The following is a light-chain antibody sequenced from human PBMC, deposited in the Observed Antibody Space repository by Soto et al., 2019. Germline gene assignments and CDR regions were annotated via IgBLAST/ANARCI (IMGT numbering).Light chain of an antibody. CDR3: CSYVHSNTLV. Sequence: QSVLTQPASVSGSPGQSITISCTGTSSGVGSYDLVSWYQQHPGKAPKLIIFEVSERPSGVSHRFSGSKSGKTASLTISGLQAEDEADYYCCSYVHSNTLVFGGGTKVTVL. V-gene: IGLV2-23*02. CDR2: EVS. J-gene: IGLJ2*01. CDR1: SSGVGSYDL.